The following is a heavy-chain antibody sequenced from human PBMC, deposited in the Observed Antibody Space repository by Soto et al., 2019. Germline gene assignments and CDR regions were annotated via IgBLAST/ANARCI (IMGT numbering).Heavy chain of an antibody. J-gene: IGHJ6*02. CDR2: IKSKTDGGTT. Sequence: GGSLRLSCAASGFTFSNAWMSWVRQAPGKGPEWVGRIKSKTDGGTTDYAAPVKGRFTISRDDSKNTLYLQMNSLKTEDTAVYYCTTDPGGSYYYYYGMDVWGQGTTVTVSS. D-gene: IGHD1-26*01. CDR3: TTDPGGSYYYYYGMDV. V-gene: IGHV3-15*01. CDR1: GFTFSNAW.